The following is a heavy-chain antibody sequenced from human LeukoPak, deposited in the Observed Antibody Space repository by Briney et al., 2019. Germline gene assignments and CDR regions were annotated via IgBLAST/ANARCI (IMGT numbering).Heavy chain of an antibody. CDR3: AINPGYSYGYGTYDFDY. V-gene: IGHV1-18*01. J-gene: IGHJ4*02. D-gene: IGHD5-18*01. CDR1: GYSFTDYA. Sequence: ASVKVSCKTSGYSFTDYAITWVRQVRGQGLQWVGWISASNGNTDYAQSFRGRATMTTDTSTSTAYMELSSLRSEDTAVYYCAINPGYSYGYGTYDFDYWGQGTLVTVSS. CDR2: ISASNGNT.